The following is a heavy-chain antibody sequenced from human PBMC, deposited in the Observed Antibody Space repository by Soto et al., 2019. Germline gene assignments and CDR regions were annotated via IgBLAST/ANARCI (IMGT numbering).Heavy chain of an antibody. CDR3: AKAYTTFRDTFHY. J-gene: IGHJ4*02. Sequence: QVQLVESGGGVVQPGRSLRLSCAASGFTFSTYAMYWVRQAPGKGLEWVASISSEGSKKDFADSVKGRFTISRDSSKNSLYLQMDSLRAEDTAVYYCAKAYTTFRDTFHYWGQGTLVIVSS. D-gene: IGHD5-18*01. CDR2: ISSEGSKK. CDR1: GFTFSTYA. V-gene: IGHV3-30*18.